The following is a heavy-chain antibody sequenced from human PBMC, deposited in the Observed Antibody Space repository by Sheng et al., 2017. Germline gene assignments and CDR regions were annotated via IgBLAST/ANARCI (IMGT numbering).Heavy chain of an antibody. D-gene: IGHD2-8*02. CDR2: ISYDGSNK. CDR1: GFTFSSYA. Sequence: QVQLVESGGGVVQPGRSLRLSCAASGFTFSSYAMHWVRQAPGKGLEWVAVISYDGSNKYYADSVKGRFTISRDNSKNTLYLQMNSLRAEDTAVYYCARDCTGGVCYIRGGLDYWGQGTLVTVSS. CDR3: ARDCTGGVCYIRGGLDY. J-gene: IGHJ4*02. V-gene: IGHV3-30-3*01.